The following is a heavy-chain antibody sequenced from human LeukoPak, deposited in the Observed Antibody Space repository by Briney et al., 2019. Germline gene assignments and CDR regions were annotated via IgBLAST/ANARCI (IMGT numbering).Heavy chain of an antibody. CDR3: ARDYSYGKGYFDY. V-gene: IGHV4-30-2*01. J-gene: IGHJ4*02. D-gene: IGHD5-18*01. Sequence: SETLSLTCTVSGGSISSGGYYWSWIRQPPGKGLEWIGYIYHSGSTYYNPSLKSRVTISVDRSKNQFSLKLSSVTAADTAVYYCARDYSYGKGYFDYWGQGTLVTVSS. CDR1: GGSISSGGYY. CDR2: IYHSGST.